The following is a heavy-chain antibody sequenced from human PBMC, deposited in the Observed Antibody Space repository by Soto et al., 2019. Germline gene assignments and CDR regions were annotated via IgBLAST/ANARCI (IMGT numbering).Heavy chain of an antibody. CDR3: ARADPDASVGY. Sequence: SETLSLTCTVSGGSMSSYYWTWLRQSPGRGLEWIGYISYSGSTYYNPSLKSRVTISADTSKNQFSLRMNSMIAADPAVYYCARADPDASVGYWGQGTLVTVS. D-gene: IGHD2-15*01. J-gene: IGHJ4*02. CDR2: ISYSGST. V-gene: IGHV4-59*01. CDR1: GGSMSSYY.